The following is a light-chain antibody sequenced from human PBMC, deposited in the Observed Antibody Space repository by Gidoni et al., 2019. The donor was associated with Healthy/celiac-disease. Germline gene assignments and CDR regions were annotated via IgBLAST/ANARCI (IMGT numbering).Light chain of an antibody. Sequence: EIVMTQSPATLSVSPGERATLSCRASQSVSSNLAWYQQKPGQAPRLLIYGASTRATGIPARFSGSGSGTEFTLTISSLQSEDFAVYYCQQYNNWPPMLTFGGGTKVENK. J-gene: IGKJ4*01. CDR3: QQYNNWPPMLT. CDR2: GAS. V-gene: IGKV3-15*01. CDR1: QSVSSN.